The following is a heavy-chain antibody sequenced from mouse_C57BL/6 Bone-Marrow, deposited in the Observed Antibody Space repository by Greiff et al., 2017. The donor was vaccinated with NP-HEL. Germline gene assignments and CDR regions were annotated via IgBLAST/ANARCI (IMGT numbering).Heavy chain of an antibody. D-gene: IGHD1-1*01. Sequence: EVQLVESGGGLVQPGGSLKLSCAASGFTFSDYYMYWVRQTPEKRLEWVAYISNGGGSTYYPDTVKGRFTISRDNAKNTLYLQMSRLKSEDTAMYYCARHNYGSSYCWYFDVWGTGTTVTVSS. V-gene: IGHV5-12*01. CDR3: ARHNYGSSYCWYFDV. CDR1: GFTFSDYY. J-gene: IGHJ1*03. CDR2: ISNGGGST.